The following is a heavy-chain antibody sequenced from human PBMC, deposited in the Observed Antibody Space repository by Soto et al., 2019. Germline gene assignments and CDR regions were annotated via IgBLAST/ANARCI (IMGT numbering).Heavy chain of an antibody. J-gene: IGHJ4*02. CDR1: GGSFSGYY. CDR2: INHSGST. D-gene: IGHD6-6*01. V-gene: IGHV4-34*01. Sequence: QVQLQQWGAGLLKPSETLSLTCAVYGGSFSGYYWSWIRQPPGKGLEWMGEINHSGSTNYNPSLKSRVTISVDTSKNQFSLKLSSVTAADTAVYYCARGRAMYSSSHDDDYWGQGTLVTVSS. CDR3: ARGRAMYSSSHDDDY.